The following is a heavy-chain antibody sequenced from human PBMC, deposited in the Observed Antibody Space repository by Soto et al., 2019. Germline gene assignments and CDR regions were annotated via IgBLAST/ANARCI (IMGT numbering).Heavy chain of an antibody. D-gene: IGHD5-12*01. CDR2: INPNSGGT. V-gene: IGHV1-2*02. J-gene: IGHJ6*02. Sequence: GASVKVSCKASGYTFTGYYMHWMRQAPGQGLEWMGWINPNSGGTNYAQKFQGRVTMTRDTSISTAYMELSRLRSDDTAVYYCAXVGGVATMGHYYYGIDVWGQGTTVTGSS. CDR3: AXVGGVATMGHYYYGIDV. CDR1: GYTFTGYY.